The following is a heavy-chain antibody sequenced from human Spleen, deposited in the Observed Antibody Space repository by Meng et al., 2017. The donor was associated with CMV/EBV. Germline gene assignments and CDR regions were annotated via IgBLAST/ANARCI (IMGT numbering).Heavy chain of an antibody. Sequence: GESLKISCAASGFTFSSYGMHWVRQAPGKGLEWVAFIRYDGSNKYYADSVKGRFTISRDNSKNTLYLQMNSLRAEDTAVYYCATGDSSGYLGLGDPWGQGTLVTVSS. V-gene: IGHV3-30*02. CDR3: ATGDSSGYLGLGDP. D-gene: IGHD3-22*01. CDR2: IRYDGSNK. J-gene: IGHJ5*02. CDR1: GFTFSSYG.